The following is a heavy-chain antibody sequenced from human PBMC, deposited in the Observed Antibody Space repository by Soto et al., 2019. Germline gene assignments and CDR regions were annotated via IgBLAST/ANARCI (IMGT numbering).Heavy chain of an antibody. Sequence: PGGSLRLSCAASGFTFSSYGMHWVRQAPGKGLEWVAVISYDGSNKYYADSVKGRFTISRDNSKNTLYLQMNSLRAEDTAVYYCANYDFWSGPFDYWGQGNLVTVSS. J-gene: IGHJ4*02. D-gene: IGHD3-3*01. V-gene: IGHV3-30*18. CDR2: ISYDGSNK. CDR1: GFTFSSYG. CDR3: ANYDFWSGPFDY.